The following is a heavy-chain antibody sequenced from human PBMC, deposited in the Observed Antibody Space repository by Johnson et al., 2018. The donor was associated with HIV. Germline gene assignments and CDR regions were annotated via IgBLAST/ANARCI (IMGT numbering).Heavy chain of an antibody. V-gene: IGHV3-15*01. CDR1: GFTFSNAW. CDR2: IKSKTDGGTT. Sequence: EQLVESGGGLVKPGGSLRLSCAASGFTFSNAWMSWVRQAPGKGLAWVGRIKSKTDGGTTDYAAPVKGRFTISRDDSKNTLYLQMNSLKTEDTAVYYCTTEWWSYAFDIWGQGTMVTVSS. CDR3: TTEWWSYAFDI. J-gene: IGHJ3*02. D-gene: IGHD2-15*01.